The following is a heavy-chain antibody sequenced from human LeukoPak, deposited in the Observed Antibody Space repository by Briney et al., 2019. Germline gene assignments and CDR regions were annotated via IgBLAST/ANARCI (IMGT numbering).Heavy chain of an antibody. Sequence: SETLSLTCAVYGGSLSGYYWSWIRQPPGKGLEWIGEINHSGSTNYNPSLKSRVTISVDTSKNQFSLKLSSVTAADTAVYYCARGGSGWYGWYFDLWGRGTLVTVSS. J-gene: IGHJ2*01. D-gene: IGHD6-19*01. CDR2: INHSGST. CDR3: ARGGSGWYGWYFDL. V-gene: IGHV4-34*01. CDR1: GGSLSGYY.